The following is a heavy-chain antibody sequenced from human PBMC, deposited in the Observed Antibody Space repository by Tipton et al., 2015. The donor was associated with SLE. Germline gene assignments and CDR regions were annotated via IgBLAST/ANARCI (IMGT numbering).Heavy chain of an antibody. J-gene: IGHJ4*02. Sequence: TLSLTCTVSGDSINSGTYYWSWIRQPAGKGLEWIGNIYTSESTNYNPSLKSRVTISVDTSKNQVSLKLSSVTAADTAVYYCARLTSYPDYWGQGTLVTVSS. CDR1: GDSINSGTYY. CDR3: ARLTSYPDY. CDR2: IYTSEST. V-gene: IGHV4-61*09.